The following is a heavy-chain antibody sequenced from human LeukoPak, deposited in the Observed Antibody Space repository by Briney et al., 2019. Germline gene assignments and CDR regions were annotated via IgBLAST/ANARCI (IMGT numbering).Heavy chain of an antibody. V-gene: IGHV3-21*01. Sequence: GGSLRLSCAASGFTFSSYSMNWVRQAPGKGLEWVSSISSSSSYIYYADSVKGRFTISRDNAKNSLYLQMNSLRAEDTAVYYCASRSGDFWSGYYSPWGQGTLVTVSS. J-gene: IGHJ5*02. D-gene: IGHD3-3*01. CDR3: ASRSGDFWSGYYSP. CDR2: ISSSSSYI. CDR1: GFTFSSYS.